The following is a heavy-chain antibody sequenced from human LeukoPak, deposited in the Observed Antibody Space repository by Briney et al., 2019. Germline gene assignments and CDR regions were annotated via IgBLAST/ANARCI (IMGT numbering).Heavy chain of an antibody. D-gene: IGHD6-13*01. CDR2: IKSKTDGGTT. V-gene: IGHV3-15*01. Sequence: GGSLRLSCAASGFTFSNAWMSWVRQAPGKGLEWVGRIKSKTDGGTTDYAAPVKGRFTISRDDSKNTLYLQMNSLKTEDTAVYYCARDIPIAAAGSSWGQGTLVTVSS. CDR3: ARDIPIAAAGSS. J-gene: IGHJ4*02. CDR1: GFTFSNAW.